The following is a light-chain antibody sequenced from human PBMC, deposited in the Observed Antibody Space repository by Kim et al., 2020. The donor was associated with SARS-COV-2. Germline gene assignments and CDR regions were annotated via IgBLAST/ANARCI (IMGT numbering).Light chain of an antibody. CDR3: QKYNSALPIT. V-gene: IGKV1-27*01. J-gene: IGKJ5*01. Sequence: SVGERVTITCRARQEISSLLSWYQQKPGKVPKLQMYDASTLQSGVPPRFLGSGSWTEFTLTISSLQPEDVGTYYCQKYNSALPITFGRGTRLEIK. CDR2: DAS. CDR1: QEISSL.